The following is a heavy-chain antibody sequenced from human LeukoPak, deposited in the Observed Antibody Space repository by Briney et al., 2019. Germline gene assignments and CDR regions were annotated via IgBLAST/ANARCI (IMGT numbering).Heavy chain of an antibody. V-gene: IGHV3-23*01. CDR2: LGRSGTT. CDR1: GFTLSNYG. CDR3: AKDLGY. J-gene: IGHJ4*02. Sequence: GGSLRLSCAASGFTLSNYGMNWVRQAPGKGLEWVSSLGRSGTTYYADSVKGRFTISRDNSKNTLYLQMNSLRAEDTAVYYCAKDLGYWGQGTLVTVSS.